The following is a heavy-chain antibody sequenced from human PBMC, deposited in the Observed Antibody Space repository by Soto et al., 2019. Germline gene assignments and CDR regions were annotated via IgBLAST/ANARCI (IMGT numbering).Heavy chain of an antibody. Sequence: SETLSLTWTVSGGSISSSSYYWGWIRQPPGKGLEWIGSIYYSGSIYYNPSLKSRVTISVDTSKNQFSLKLSSVTAADTAVHYCASPNWNYNYWGQGTLVTVSS. CDR1: GGSISSSSYY. D-gene: IGHD1-7*01. J-gene: IGHJ4*02. CDR3: ASPNWNYNY. CDR2: IYYSGSI. V-gene: IGHV4-39*01.